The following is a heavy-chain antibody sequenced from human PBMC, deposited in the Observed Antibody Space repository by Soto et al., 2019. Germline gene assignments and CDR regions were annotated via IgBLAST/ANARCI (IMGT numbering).Heavy chain of an antibody. D-gene: IGHD5-12*01. CDR3: ARGGDGYNYFDY. Sequence: QVQLVESGGGVVQPGRSLRLSCAASGFAFSSDAMDWVRQAPGKGLEWVSLISYDGTNKYYADSVNGRFTISRDNSKNTLYLQMNSLRAEDTAVYYCARGGDGYNYFDYWGQGTLVTVSS. CDR1: GFAFSSDA. J-gene: IGHJ4*02. CDR2: ISYDGTNK. V-gene: IGHV3-30-3*01.